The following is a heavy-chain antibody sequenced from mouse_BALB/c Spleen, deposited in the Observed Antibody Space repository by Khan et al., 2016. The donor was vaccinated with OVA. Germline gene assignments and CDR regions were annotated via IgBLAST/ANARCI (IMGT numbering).Heavy chain of an antibody. CDR3: ARQPYYHYYIMDY. D-gene: IGHD2-10*01. CDR2: IWSDGSA. Sequence: VQLKQSGPGLVAPSQSLSITCTISGFSLTNYGVHWVRQPPGKGLEWLVVIWSDGSATYNSALKSRLSISKDNSKSQVFLKMNRLQTDDTAMYYCARQPYYHYYIMDYWGQGTSVTVSS. CDR1: GFSLTNYG. V-gene: IGHV2-6-1*01. J-gene: IGHJ4*01.